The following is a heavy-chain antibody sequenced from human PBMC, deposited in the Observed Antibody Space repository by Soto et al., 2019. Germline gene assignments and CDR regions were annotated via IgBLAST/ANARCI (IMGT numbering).Heavy chain of an antibody. CDR2: INHSGNT. Sequence: NPSETLSLTCAVYGKSLSGYYWSWIRQPPGKALEWIGEINHSGNTNYNPSLKGRVTISVDTSKNQLFLNLSSVTAADTAMYYCARHHVRGRTIAGAAEFWGQGTLVTVSS. J-gene: IGHJ4*02. CDR1: GKSLSGYY. V-gene: IGHV4-34*01. D-gene: IGHD1-26*01. CDR3: ARHHVRGRTIAGAAEF.